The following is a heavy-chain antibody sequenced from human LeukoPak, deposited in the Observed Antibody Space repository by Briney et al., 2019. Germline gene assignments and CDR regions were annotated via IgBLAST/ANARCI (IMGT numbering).Heavy chain of an antibody. Sequence: ASVKVSCKASGYTFTSYGITWVRQAPGQGLEWMGIINPSGGSTSYAQKFQGRVTMTRDMSTSTVYMELSSLRSEDTAVYYCARDNGYSSSSENWFDPWGQGTLVTVSS. CDR1: GYTFTSYG. V-gene: IGHV1-46*01. CDR3: ARDNGYSSSSENWFDP. D-gene: IGHD6-6*01. CDR2: INPSGGST. J-gene: IGHJ5*02.